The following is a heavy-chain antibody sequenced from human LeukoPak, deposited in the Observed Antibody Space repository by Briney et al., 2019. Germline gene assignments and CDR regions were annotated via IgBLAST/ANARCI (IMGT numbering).Heavy chain of an antibody. Sequence: GGSLRLSCAASGLTFRSYWMHWVRQAPGKGLVWVSRINTGGSTTDYADSVKGRFTISRDNAKNTLYLQMNSLRAEDTAVYYCSRDLRGRDDYWGQGILVIVSS. V-gene: IGHV3-74*01. D-gene: IGHD5-24*01. CDR2: INTGGSTT. CDR1: GLTFRSYW. J-gene: IGHJ4*02. CDR3: SRDLRGRDDY.